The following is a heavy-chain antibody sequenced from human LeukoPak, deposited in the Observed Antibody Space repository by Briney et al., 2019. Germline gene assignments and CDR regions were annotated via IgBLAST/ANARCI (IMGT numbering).Heavy chain of an antibody. V-gene: IGHV4-34*01. CDR3: ARGGHRYIKQTFSFDY. CDR1: GGSISNSGGYY. D-gene: IGHD1-26*01. CDR2: INHSGST. Sequence: SETLSLTCSVSGGSISNSGGYYWSWIRQPPGKGLEWIGEINHSGSTNYNPSLKSRVTISVDTSKNQFSLKLSSVTAADTAVYYCARGGHRYIKQTFSFDYWGQGTLVTVSS. J-gene: IGHJ4*02.